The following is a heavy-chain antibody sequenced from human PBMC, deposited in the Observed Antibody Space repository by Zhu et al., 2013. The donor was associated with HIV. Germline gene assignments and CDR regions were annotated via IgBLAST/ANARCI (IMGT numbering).Heavy chain of an antibody. CDR1: AYTFTANY. V-gene: IGHV1-2*02. J-gene: IGHJ4*02. CDR2: INPNSGGT. CDR3: ARAERVVITH. Sequence: QLVQSGVEVKKPGASVRVSCRASAYTFTANYINWVRQVPGQGLEWIGWINPNSGGTNYAQKFQGRVTMTRDTSVSTAYMELSRLKSDDTAVYHCARAERVVITHWGQGTPGHRLL. D-gene: IGHD3-22*01.